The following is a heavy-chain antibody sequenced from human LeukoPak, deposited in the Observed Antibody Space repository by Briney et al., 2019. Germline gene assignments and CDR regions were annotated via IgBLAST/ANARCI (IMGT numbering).Heavy chain of an antibody. V-gene: IGHV4-39*07. CDR1: GGSISSSSYY. Sequence: SETLSLTCTVSGGSISSSSYYWGWIRQPPGKGLEWIGSIYYSGSTYYNPSLKSRVTISVDTSKNQFSLKLSSVTAADTAVYYCAREGLSGYSYLFDYRGQGTLVTVSS. CDR3: AREGLSGYSYLFDY. D-gene: IGHD5-18*01. J-gene: IGHJ4*02. CDR2: IYYSGST.